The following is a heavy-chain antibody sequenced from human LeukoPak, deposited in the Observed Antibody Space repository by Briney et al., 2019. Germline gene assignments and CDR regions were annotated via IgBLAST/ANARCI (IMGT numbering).Heavy chain of an antibody. CDR3: ASGGSSSWYRWFDP. Sequence: SETLSLTCTVSGGSISSSSFYWGWIRQPPGEGLEWIGDISYSGSTYYNPSLKSRVTISVDTSKNQFSLKLSSVTATDTAVYYCASGGSSSWYRWFDPWGQGTLVTVSS. CDR2: ISYSGST. V-gene: IGHV4-39*01. CDR1: GGSISSSSFY. D-gene: IGHD6-13*01. J-gene: IGHJ5*02.